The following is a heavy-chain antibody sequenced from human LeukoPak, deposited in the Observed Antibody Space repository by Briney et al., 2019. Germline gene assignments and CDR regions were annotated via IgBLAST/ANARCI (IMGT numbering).Heavy chain of an antibody. CDR3: ARASTTVSMQSDY. D-gene: IGHD4-11*01. CDR2: ITSRSSTI. J-gene: IGHJ4*02. CDR1: GFTFSSYS. V-gene: IGHV3-48*01. Sequence: GSLRLSCAASGFTFSSYSMNWVRQAPGKGLEWVSYITSRSSTIYYADAVKGRFTISRDNAKNSLYLQMNSLRAEDTAVYYCARASTTVSMQSDYWGQGTLVTVSP.